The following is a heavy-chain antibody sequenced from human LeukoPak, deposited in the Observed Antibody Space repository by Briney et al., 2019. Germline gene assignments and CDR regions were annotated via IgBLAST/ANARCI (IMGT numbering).Heavy chain of an antibody. Sequence: SETLSLTCSVSNGSISSRGYYWSWIRQPPGKGLEWFGNIYHDGNTYYNPSLKSRVTISVDRSKNQFSLRLSSVTAADTAVYFCARAPGDTFDYWGQGTLVTVSS. V-gene: IGHV4-30-2*01. CDR1: NGSISSRGYY. J-gene: IGHJ4*02. CDR3: ARAPGDTFDY. CDR2: IYHDGNT. D-gene: IGHD2-21*02.